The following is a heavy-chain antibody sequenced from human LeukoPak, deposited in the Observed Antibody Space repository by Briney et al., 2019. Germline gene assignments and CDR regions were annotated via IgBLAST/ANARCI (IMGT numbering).Heavy chain of an antibody. CDR3: AREPKFWGSGSYPFDY. CDR1: GGSLSGYY. CDR2: INHSGST. Sequence: PSETLSLTCAVYGGSLSGYYWSWIRPPPGKGLEWMGEINHSGSTNYNPSLNSRVTISVDTSKNQISLELSSVTAADTAVYYCAREPKFWGSGSYPFDYWRQGTLATVSS. V-gene: IGHV4-34*01. J-gene: IGHJ4*02. D-gene: IGHD1-26*01.